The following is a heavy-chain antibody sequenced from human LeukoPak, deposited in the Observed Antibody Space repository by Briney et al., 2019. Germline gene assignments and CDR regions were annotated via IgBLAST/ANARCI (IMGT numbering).Heavy chain of an antibody. Sequence: ASVKVSCKASGYTFTSYYMYWVRQAPGQGLEWMGIINPSGGSTNYAQKFQGRVTMTTDTSTSTAYMELSSLRSDDTAVYYCARERNYGSDYWGQGTLVTVSS. D-gene: IGHD1-7*01. CDR1: GYTFTSYY. J-gene: IGHJ4*02. V-gene: IGHV1-46*01. CDR2: INPSGGST. CDR3: ARERNYGSDY.